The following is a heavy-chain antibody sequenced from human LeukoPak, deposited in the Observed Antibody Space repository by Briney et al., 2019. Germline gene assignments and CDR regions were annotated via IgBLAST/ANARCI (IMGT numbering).Heavy chain of an antibody. CDR2: IIPIFGTA. CDR3: ATEGILVVVAATSLDY. V-gene: IGHV1-69*13. D-gene: IGHD2-15*01. J-gene: IGHJ4*02. CDR1: GGTFSSYA. Sequence: ASVTVSCKASGGTFSSYAISWVRQAPGQGLEWMGGIIPIFGTANYAQKFQGRVTITADESTSTAYMELSSLRSEDTAVYYCATEGILVVVAATSLDYWGQGTLVTVSS.